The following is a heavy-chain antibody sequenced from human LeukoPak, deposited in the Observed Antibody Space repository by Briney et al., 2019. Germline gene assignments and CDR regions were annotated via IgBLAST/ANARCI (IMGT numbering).Heavy chain of an antibody. CDR2: IYYSGST. V-gene: IGHV4-59*11. CDR1: GGSISSHY. D-gene: IGHD3-3*01. Sequence: SETLSLTCTVSGGSISSHYWSWIRQPPGKGLEWIGYIYYSGSTNCNPSLKSRVTISVDTSKNQFSLKLSSVTAADTAVYYCARDGGTDTYYDFWSSYHWYYMDVWGKGTTVTVSS. J-gene: IGHJ6*03. CDR3: ARDGGTDTYYDFWSSYHWYYMDV.